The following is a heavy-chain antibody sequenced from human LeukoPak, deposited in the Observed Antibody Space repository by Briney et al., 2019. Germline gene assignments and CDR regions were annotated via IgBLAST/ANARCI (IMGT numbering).Heavy chain of an antibody. Sequence: SVKVSCKASGGTFSSYAISWVRQAPGQGLEWMGGIIPIFGTANYAQKFQGRVTITADESTSTAYMELSSLRSEDTAVYHCARLSTIAVAGSRYFDYWGQGTLVTVSS. D-gene: IGHD6-19*01. CDR3: ARLSTIAVAGSRYFDY. CDR2: IIPIFGTA. V-gene: IGHV1-69*01. CDR1: GGTFSSYA. J-gene: IGHJ4*02.